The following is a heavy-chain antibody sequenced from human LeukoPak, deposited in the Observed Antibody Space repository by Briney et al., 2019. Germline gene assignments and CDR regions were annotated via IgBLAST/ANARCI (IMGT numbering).Heavy chain of an antibody. D-gene: IGHD3-10*01. CDR1: GGSISSYY. J-gene: IGHJ4*02. V-gene: IGHV4-59*01. CDR3: ARDTYGVYDY. Sequence: ETLSLTCTVSGGSISSYYWSWIRQPPGKGLEWIGYIYYSGSTNYNPSLKSRVTISVDTSKNQFSLKLSSVTAADTAVYYCARDTYGVYDYWGQGTLVTVSS. CDR2: IYYSGST.